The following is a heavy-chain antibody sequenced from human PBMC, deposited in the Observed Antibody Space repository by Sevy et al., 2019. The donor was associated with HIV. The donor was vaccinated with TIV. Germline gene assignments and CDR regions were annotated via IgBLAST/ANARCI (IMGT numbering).Heavy chain of an antibody. J-gene: IGHJ6*02. CDR1: GGSISSYY. CDR2: IYTSGST. V-gene: IGHV4-4*07. D-gene: IGHD3-10*01. CDR3: ARDPHYGSDRAYGMDV. Sequence: SETLSLTCTVSGGSISSYYWSWIRQPAGKGLEWIGRIYTSGSTNYNPSLKSRVTMSVDTSKNQFSLKLSSVTAADTAVYYCARDPHYGSDRAYGMDVWGQGTTVIVSS.